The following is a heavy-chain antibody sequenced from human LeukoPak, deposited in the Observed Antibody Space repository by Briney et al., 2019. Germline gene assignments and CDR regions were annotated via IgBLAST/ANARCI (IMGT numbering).Heavy chain of an antibody. J-gene: IGHJ6*03. V-gene: IGHV3-7*01. D-gene: IGHD3-10*01. CDR1: GFTFSRSW. CDR2: INEDGSEI. CDR3: ARTTYGSDYYYYYMDV. Sequence: PGGSLRLSCAASGFTFSRSWMTWVRQAPGKGLEWVASINEDGSEIHYVDSVKGRFTISRDNAKNSLYLQMNSLRAEDTAVYYCARTTYGSDYYYYYMDVWGKGTTVTISS.